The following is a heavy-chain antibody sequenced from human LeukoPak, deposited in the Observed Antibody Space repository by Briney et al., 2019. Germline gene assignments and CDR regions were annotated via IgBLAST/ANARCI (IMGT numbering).Heavy chain of an antibody. CDR3: ARFDYGDYGDY. CDR2: IYTSGST. CDR1: GGSISSGSYY. J-gene: IGHJ4*02. V-gene: IGHV4-61*02. D-gene: IGHD4-17*01. Sequence: PSQTLSLTCTVSGGSISSGSYYWSWIRQPARKGLEWIGRIYTSGSTNYNPSLKSRVTISVDTSKNQFSLKLSSVTAADTAVYYCARFDYGDYGDYWGQGTLVTVSS.